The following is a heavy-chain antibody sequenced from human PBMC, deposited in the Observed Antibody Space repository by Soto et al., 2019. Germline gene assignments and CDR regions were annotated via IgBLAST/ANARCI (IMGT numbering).Heavy chain of an antibody. Sequence: SETLSLTCTVSGGSVSSGSYYWSWIRQPPGKGLEWIGYIYYSGSTNYNPSLKSRVTISVDTSKNQFSLKLSSVTAADTAVYDCARDSSRYYDSSGWFSYFQHWGQGTLVTVSS. J-gene: IGHJ1*01. CDR3: ARDSSRYYDSSGWFSYFQH. CDR2: IYYSGST. D-gene: IGHD3-22*01. V-gene: IGHV4-61*01. CDR1: GGSVSSGSYY.